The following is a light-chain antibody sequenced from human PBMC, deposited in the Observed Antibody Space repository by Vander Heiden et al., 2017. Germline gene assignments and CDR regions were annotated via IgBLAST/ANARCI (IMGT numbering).Light chain of an antibody. CDR2: GAS. V-gene: IGKV3-20*01. Sequence: VSTQSPGTLSLSPGERATLSCRASQSVSSRYLAWYQQKPGQTPRLLIYGASSRATGIPDRFSGSGSGTDFTLTISRLEPEDFAVYYCQQDCSSHTFGQGTKLEIK. CDR1: QSVSSRY. CDR3: QQDCSSHT. J-gene: IGKJ2*01.